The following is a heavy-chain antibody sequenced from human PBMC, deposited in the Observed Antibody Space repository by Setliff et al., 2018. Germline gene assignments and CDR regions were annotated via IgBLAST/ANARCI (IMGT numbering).Heavy chain of an antibody. D-gene: IGHD3-22*01. Sequence: SWIRQPPGKGLEWVGFIRSKACGGTTEYAASVKGRFTISRDDSKSIAYLQMNSLKTEDTAVYYCTKSHDSSGYSAIRLWGQGTMVTVSS. V-gene: IGHV3-49*02. CDR3: TKSHDSSGYSAIRL. CDR2: IRSKACGGTT. J-gene: IGHJ3*01.